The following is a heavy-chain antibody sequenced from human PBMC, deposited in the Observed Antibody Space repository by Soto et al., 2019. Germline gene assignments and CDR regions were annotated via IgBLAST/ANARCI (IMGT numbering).Heavy chain of an antibody. V-gene: IGHV1-18*01. CDR2: ISAHNGNT. Sequence: ASVKVSCKTSGYTFTNFGISWVRQAPGQGLEWMGWISAHNGNTNYAQKFRGRVTMTTETSTSTAYMELRSLKSDDTAVYYCARMAQSPRDILLVPAAQDYWG. J-gene: IGHJ4*01. CDR3: ARMAQSPRDILLVPAAQDY. D-gene: IGHD2-2*01. CDR1: GYTFTNFG.